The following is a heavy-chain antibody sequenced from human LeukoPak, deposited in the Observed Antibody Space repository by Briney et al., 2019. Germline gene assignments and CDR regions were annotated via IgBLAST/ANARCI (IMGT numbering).Heavy chain of an antibody. CDR3: ARYSNYGDYYYYMDV. D-gene: IGHD4-11*01. CDR2: IYYSGST. J-gene: IGHJ6*03. V-gene: IGHV4-59*01. Sequence: SETLSLTCTVSGSSISSYYWSWIRQPPGKGLEWIGYIYYSGSTNYNPSLKSRVTISVDTSKNQFSLKLSSVTAADTAVYYCARYSNYGDYYYYMDVWGKGTTVTVSS. CDR1: GSSISSYY.